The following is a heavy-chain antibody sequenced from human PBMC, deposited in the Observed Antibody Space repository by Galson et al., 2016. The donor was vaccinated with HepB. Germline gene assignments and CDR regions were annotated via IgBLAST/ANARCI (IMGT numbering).Heavy chain of an antibody. J-gene: IGHJ4*02. CDR2: IKSKYDGGTK. Sequence: SLRLSCAASGLSLNNAWMSWIRQAPGKGLEWVGRIKSKYDGGTKDYGATVKGRFSISREESKNTLYLQMNRLQTEDTAVHYGHLQAPDSWDQGTLVTVSS. CDR1: GLSLNNAW. CDR3: HLQAPDS. V-gene: IGHV3-15*01. D-gene: IGHD5-24*01.